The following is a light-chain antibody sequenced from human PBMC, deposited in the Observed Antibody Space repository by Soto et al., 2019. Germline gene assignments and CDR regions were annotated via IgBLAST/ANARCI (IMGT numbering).Light chain of an antibody. CDR1: SSDVGGYNY. Sequence: QSVLTQPASVSGSPGQSITISCTGTSSDVGGYNYVSWYQQHPDNAPNLMIYEVSNRPSGVSNRFSGYKSGNTASLTMSGLQSEDEGNYCCSSYTRGSTLVFGGGTQLTVL. CDR3: SSYTRGSTLV. J-gene: IGLJ7*01. V-gene: IGLV2-14*01. CDR2: EVS.